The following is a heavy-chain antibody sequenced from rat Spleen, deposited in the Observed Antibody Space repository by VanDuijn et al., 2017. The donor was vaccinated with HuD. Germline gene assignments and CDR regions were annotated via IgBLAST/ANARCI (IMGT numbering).Heavy chain of an antibody. D-gene: IGHD1-12*02. CDR1: GFTFSNYD. CDR2: ITNSGGST. J-gene: IGHJ2*01. CDR3: ARLRGWYFVMDA. V-gene: IGHV5-25*01. Sequence: EVQLVESGGGLVQPGRSMKLSCAASGFTFSNYDMAWIRQAPGKGLDGVASITNSGGSTYYPDSVKGRFTISRDNAKSTLYRQMDSLRSEDTATYYCARLRGWYFVMDAWGQGVMVTVSP.